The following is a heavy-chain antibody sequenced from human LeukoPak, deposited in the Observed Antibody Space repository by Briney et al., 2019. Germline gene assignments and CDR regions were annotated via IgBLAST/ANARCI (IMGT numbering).Heavy chain of an antibody. Sequence: GGSLRLSCAASGFTFSSYSMNWVRQAPGKGREWVSSISSSSSYIYYADSVKGRFTISRDNAKNSLYLQMNSLRAEDTAVYYCARVRWDQPLDYWGQGTLVTVSS. V-gene: IGHV3-21*01. CDR2: ISSSSSYI. CDR1: GFTFSSYS. D-gene: IGHD1-26*01. J-gene: IGHJ4*02. CDR3: ARVRWDQPLDY.